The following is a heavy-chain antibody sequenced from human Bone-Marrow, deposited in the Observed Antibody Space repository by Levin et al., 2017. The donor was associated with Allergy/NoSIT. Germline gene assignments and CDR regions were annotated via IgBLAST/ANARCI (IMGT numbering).Heavy chain of an antibody. Sequence: KASETLSLTCSVFGDSISNGDHYWSWIRQPPGKGLEWIGFIYDTGSTYYNPSLRSRLSLSVDTSKNQFSLRVTSMTAADTAVYYCARGAPFGGKDYWGQGTLVTVST. CDR2: IYDTGST. CDR3: ARGAPFGGKDY. D-gene: IGHD4-23*01. V-gene: IGHV4-30-4*01. CDR1: GDSISNGDHY. J-gene: IGHJ4*02.